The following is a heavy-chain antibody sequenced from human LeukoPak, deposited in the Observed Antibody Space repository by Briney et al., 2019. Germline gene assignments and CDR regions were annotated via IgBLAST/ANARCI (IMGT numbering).Heavy chain of an antibody. D-gene: IGHD3-10*01. CDR2: IYYSGST. V-gene: IGHV4-31*03. J-gene: IGHJ4*02. CDR3: ARVKTYGSGSDFDY. CDR1: GGSISSGGYY. Sequence: PPETLSLTCTVSGGSISSGGYYWSWIRQHPGKGLEWLGYIYYSGSTYYNPSLKSRVTISVDTSKNQFSLKLSSVTAADTAVYYCARVKTYGSGSDFDYWGQGTLVTVSS.